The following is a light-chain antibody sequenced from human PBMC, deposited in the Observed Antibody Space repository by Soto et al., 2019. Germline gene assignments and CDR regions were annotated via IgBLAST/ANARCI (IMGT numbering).Light chain of an antibody. CDR1: QSISIN. Sequence: EIVLTQSPGTLSVSPGDRVTLSCRASQSISINLAWYQHKPGQAPRLLIHAGSTRATGIPARISGSGSGTEFTLTISSLQSEDFAVYYCQQYNSWPITFGQGTRLEIK. CDR2: AGS. J-gene: IGKJ5*01. CDR3: QQYNSWPIT. V-gene: IGKV3D-15*01.